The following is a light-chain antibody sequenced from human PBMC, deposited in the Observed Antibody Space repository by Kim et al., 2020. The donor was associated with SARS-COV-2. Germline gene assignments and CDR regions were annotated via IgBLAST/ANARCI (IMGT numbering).Light chain of an antibody. CDR3: QQYGSSLLT. CDR1: QSVSSSY. Sequence: LSPGGSATLSCRASQSVSSSYLAWYQQKPGQAPRLLIYGASSRATGIPDRFSGSGSGTDFTLTISRLEPEDFAVYYCQQYGSSLLTFGGGTKLEI. J-gene: IGKJ4*01. CDR2: GAS. V-gene: IGKV3-20*01.